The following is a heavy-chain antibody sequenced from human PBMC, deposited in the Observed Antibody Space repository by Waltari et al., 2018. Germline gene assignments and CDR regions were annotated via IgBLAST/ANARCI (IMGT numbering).Heavy chain of an antibody. V-gene: IGHV3-33*01. D-gene: IGHD3-3*01. J-gene: IGHJ4*02. Sequence: QVQLVESGGGVVQPGRSLRLSCAASGFTFSSYGMHWVRQAPGKGLEWVAVIWYDGSNKYYADSVKGRFTISRDNSKNTLYLQMNSLRAEDTAVYYCARTRITIFGVVIIDYFDYWGQGTLVTVSS. CDR1: GFTFSSYG. CDR2: IWYDGSNK. CDR3: ARTRITIFGVVIIDYFDY.